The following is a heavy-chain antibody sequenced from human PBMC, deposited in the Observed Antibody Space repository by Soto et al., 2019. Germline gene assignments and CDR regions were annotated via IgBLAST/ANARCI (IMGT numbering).Heavy chain of an antibody. CDR2: IKSKTHGGTT. D-gene: IGHD2-21*02. J-gene: IGHJ4*02. CDR1: GFTFDNAW. Sequence: EVQLVESGGGLVKPGGSLRLSCAASGFTFDNAWMSGFRQAPGKGLEWVGRIKSKTHGGTTEYAAAVNGRFTISRDESKNKLYLKMTSLKTEDTAVYASATLLCPVVPGTFDCWGQGTLVTVSS. V-gene: IGHV3-15*01. CDR3: ATLLCPVVPGTFDC.